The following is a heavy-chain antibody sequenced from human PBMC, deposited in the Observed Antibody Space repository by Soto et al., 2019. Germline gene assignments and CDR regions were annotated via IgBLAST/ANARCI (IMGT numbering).Heavy chain of an antibody. V-gene: IGHV5-51*01. CDR2: IHPGDSDT. CDR3: ARHLRGYGMDV. CDR1: GYSFASYW. J-gene: IGHJ6*02. Sequence: GESLKIFCKVSGYSFASYWIGWVRQMPGKGLEWLAIIHPGDSDTIYSPSFQGQVTISADKSISTAYLQWTSVKASDTAIYYCARHLRGYGMDVWGQGSTVTVSS. D-gene: IGHD3-10*01.